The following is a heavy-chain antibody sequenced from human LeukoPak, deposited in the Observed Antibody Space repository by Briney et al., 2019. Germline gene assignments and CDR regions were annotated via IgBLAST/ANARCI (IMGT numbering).Heavy chain of an antibody. V-gene: IGHV1-2*06. Sequence: ASVKVSCKASGYTFTNYYVNWVRQAPGQGLEWMGRINPNSGGTNYAQSFQGRVTMTRDTSISTAYMELSSLRSEDTAVYYCARAEDYYDSSGYYLNWFDPWGQGTLVTVSS. CDR3: ARAEDYYDSSGYYLNWFDP. J-gene: IGHJ5*02. D-gene: IGHD3-22*01. CDR1: GYTFTNYY. CDR2: INPNSGGT.